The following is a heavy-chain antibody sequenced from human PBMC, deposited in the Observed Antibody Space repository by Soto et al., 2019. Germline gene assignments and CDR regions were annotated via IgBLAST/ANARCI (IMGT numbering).Heavy chain of an antibody. J-gene: IGHJ4*02. D-gene: IGHD6-19*01. V-gene: IGHV4-34*01. Sequence: PSETLSLTCAVYGESFSGHIWTWIRQTPGKGLQWIGQINHSGSASYNPSLKSRVTISVHTSNSQFSLELSSVTAADTAEYYCARGLITGSHYSGGWYYFDSWGQGTQVT. CDR2: INHSGSA. CDR1: GESFSGHI. CDR3: ARGLITGSHYSGGWYYFDS.